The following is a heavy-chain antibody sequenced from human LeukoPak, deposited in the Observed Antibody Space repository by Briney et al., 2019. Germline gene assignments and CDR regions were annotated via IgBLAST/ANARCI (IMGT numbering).Heavy chain of an antibody. V-gene: IGHV4-59*08. J-gene: IGHJ1*01. CDR2: IYYSGST. Sequence: PSETLSLTCTVSGGSISSYYWSWIRQPAGKGLEWIGCIYYSGSTNYNPSLKSRVTISVDTSKNQFSLKLSSVTAADTAVYYCASPGAEYFQHWGQGTLVTVSS. CDR3: ASPGAEYFQH. CDR1: GGSISSYY.